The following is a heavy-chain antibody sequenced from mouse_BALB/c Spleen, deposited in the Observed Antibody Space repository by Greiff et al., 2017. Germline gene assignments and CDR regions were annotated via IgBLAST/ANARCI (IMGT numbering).Heavy chain of an antibody. D-gene: IGHD2-10*02. CDR2: ISSGGGST. CDR1: GFAFSSYD. J-gene: IGHJ1*01. CDR3: ARHEGYGNRYFDV. Sequence: EVHLVESGGGLVKPGGSLKLSCAASGFAFSSYDMSWVRQTPEKRLEWVAYISSGGGSTYYPDTVKGRFTISRDNAKNTLYLQMSSLKSEDTAMYYCARHEGYGNRYFDVWGAGTTVTVSS. V-gene: IGHV5-12-1*01.